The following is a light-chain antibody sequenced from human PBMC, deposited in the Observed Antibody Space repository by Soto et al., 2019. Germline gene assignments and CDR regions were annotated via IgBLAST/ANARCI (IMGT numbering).Light chain of an antibody. V-gene: IGKV3-20*01. CDR1: QSVSSSY. Sequence: EIVLAQSPGTLSLSPGERATLSCRASQSVSSSYLAWYQQKPGQAPRLLIYATSSRATGIPDRFSGSGSETDFTLAISRLEPEDFALYYCQYYGFTFITFRQGTRLEIK. CDR2: ATS. CDR3: QYYGFTFIT. J-gene: IGKJ5*01.